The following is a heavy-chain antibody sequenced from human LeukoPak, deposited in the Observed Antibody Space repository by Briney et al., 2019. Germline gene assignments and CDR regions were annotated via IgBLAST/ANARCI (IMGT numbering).Heavy chain of an antibody. D-gene: IGHD6-13*01. J-gene: IGHJ4*02. CDR3: AISQQLDFDY. V-gene: IGHV3-23*01. CDR2: ISGSGGST. CDR1: GFTFSSYA. Sequence: GGSLRLSCAASGFTFSSYAMSWVRQAPGKGLEWVSAISGSGGSTYYADSVKGRFTISRDNAKNSLYLQMNSLRAEDTAVYYCAISQQLDFDYWGQGTLVTVSS.